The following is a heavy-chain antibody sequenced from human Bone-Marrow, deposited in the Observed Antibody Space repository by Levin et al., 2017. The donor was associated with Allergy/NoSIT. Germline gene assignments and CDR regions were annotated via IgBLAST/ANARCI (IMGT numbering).Heavy chain of an antibody. Sequence: GGSLRLSCTTSGFTFGDYAMSWFRQAPGKGLEWVGFIRSKAYGGTTEYAASVKGRSTISRDDSKSIAYLQMNSLKTEDTAVYYCSRHDSSGWYDAVDIGGQGTMVTVSS. V-gene: IGHV3-49*03. CDR2: IRSKAYGGTT. CDR1: GFTFGDYA. CDR3: SRHDSSGWYDAVDI. D-gene: IGHD6-19*01. J-gene: IGHJ3*02.